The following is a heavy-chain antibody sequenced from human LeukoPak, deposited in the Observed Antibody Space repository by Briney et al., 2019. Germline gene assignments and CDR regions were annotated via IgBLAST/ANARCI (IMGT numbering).Heavy chain of an antibody. CDR3: ARDKDYGDYGDAFDI. J-gene: IGHJ3*02. CDR1: GFTFSSYS. D-gene: IGHD4-17*01. Sequence: PGGSLRLSCAASGFTFSSYSMNWVRQAPGKGLEWVSYISSSSSTIYYADSVKGRFTISRDNAKNSLYLQMNSLRAEDTAVYYCARDKDYGDYGDAFDIWGQGTMVTVSS. V-gene: IGHV3-48*01. CDR2: ISSSSSTI.